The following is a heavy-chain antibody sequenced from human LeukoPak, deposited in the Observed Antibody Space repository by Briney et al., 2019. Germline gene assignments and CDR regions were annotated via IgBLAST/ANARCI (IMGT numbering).Heavy chain of an antibody. Sequence: GGSLRLSCAASGFTFSSYDMSWVRQAPGKGLEWVSTISDSGGSTNYADSVKGRFTISRDNSKNTLYLQMNSLRAEDTAVYYCAKADSSSWTPDYWGQGTLVTVSS. V-gene: IGHV3-23*01. D-gene: IGHD6-13*01. CDR3: AKADSSSWTPDY. CDR1: GFTFSSYD. J-gene: IGHJ4*02. CDR2: ISDSGGST.